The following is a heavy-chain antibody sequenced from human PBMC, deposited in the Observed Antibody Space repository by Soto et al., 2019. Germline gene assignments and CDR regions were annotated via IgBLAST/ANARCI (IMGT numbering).Heavy chain of an antibody. CDR2: MNPNSGNT. J-gene: IGHJ6*03. CDR3: ARVGGGYCSSTSCYSFHYYYMDV. Sequence: ASVKVSCKASGYTFTSYDINWVRQATGQGLERMGWMNPNSGNTGYAQKFQGRVTMTRNTSISTAYMELSSLRSEDTAVYYCARVGGGYCSSTSCYSFHYYYMDVWGKGTKVTVSS. V-gene: IGHV1-8*01. D-gene: IGHD2-2*01. CDR1: GYTFTSYD.